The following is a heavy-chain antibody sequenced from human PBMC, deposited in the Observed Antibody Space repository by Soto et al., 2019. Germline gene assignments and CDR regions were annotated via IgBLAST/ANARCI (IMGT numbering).Heavy chain of an antibody. V-gene: IGHV3-30*18. Sequence: GRSLRLSCAASGFTFSSYGMHWVRQAPGKGLEWVAVISYDGSNKYYADSVKGRFTISRDNSKNTLYLQMNSLRAEDTAVYYCAKDRDSDFWSGYYWDDAFDIWGQGTMVTVSS. CDR2: ISYDGSNK. J-gene: IGHJ3*02. CDR3: AKDRDSDFWSGYYWDDAFDI. D-gene: IGHD3-3*01. CDR1: GFTFSSYG.